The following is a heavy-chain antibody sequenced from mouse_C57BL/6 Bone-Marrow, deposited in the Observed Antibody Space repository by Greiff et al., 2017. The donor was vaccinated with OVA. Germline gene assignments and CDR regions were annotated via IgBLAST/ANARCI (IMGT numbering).Heavy chain of an antibody. Sequence: QVQLQQPGAELVKPGASVQMSCKASGYTFTSYWITWVKQRPGQGLEWIGDIYPGSGSTNYNEKFKSKATLTVDTSSSTAYMQLSSLTSEDSAVYYCAIIYYYGSSYEDFDYWGQGTTLTVSS. D-gene: IGHD1-1*01. CDR2: IYPGSGST. CDR3: AIIYYYGSSYEDFDY. J-gene: IGHJ2*01. V-gene: IGHV1-55*01. CDR1: GYTFTSYW.